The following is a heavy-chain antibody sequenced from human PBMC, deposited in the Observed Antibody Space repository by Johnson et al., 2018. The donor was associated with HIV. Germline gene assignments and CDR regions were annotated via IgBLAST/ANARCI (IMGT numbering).Heavy chain of an antibody. V-gene: IGHV3-30*04. CDR2: ISYDGSNK. CDR1: GFTFSSYA. Sequence: QVQLVESGGGVVQPGRSLRLSCAASGFTFSSYAMHWVRQAPGKGLEWVAVISYDGSNKYYADSVKGRFTISRDNSKNTLYLQMKSLRAEDTAVYYCAGEVHVVVVSSFRWAVDIWGQGTLVTVSS. J-gene: IGHJ3*02. CDR3: AGEVHVVVVSSFRWAVDI. D-gene: IGHD2-21*01.